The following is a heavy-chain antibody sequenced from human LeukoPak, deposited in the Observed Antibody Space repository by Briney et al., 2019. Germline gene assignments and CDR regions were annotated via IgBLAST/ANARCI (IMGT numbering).Heavy chain of an antibody. J-gene: IGHJ4*02. Sequence: ASVKVSCKTSGYLFTGFYIHWVRQVPGQGLEWMGWINPNSGDTKSAPKFQGRVAMTRVTSTSTVYMELSSLRSEDTAVYYCARDPLANWGQGTLVTVSS. CDR1: GYLFTGFY. D-gene: IGHD3-3*02. CDR3: ARDPLAN. V-gene: IGHV1-2*02. CDR2: INPNSGDT.